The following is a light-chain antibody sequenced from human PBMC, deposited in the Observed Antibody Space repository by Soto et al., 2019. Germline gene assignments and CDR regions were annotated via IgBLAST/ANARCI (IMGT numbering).Light chain of an antibody. CDR3: QQSYSSNSLA. CDR1: QSISNS. V-gene: IGKV1-39*01. J-gene: IGKJ2*01. CDR2: DAS. Sequence: DIQMTQSPSSLSASVGDRVTITCRASQSISNSLHWYQQKPGKAPNLLIYDASNLQSGVPSRFSGSGSGTDFTLTISSLQPEDFATYYGQQSYSSNSLAVGQGPKLEIK.